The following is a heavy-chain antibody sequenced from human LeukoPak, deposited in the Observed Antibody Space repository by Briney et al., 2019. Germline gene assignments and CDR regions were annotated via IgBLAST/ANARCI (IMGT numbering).Heavy chain of an antibody. Sequence: GGPRNLPWQPSESTFKVYGLTGSRKPQGRGLEWVSGINWNGGSTGYADSVKGRFTISRDNAKNSLYLQMNSLRAEDTALYYCARGATDFDYWGQGTLVTVSS. CDR2: INWNGGST. CDR3: ARGATDFDY. CDR1: ESTFKVYG. D-gene: IGHD1-26*01. J-gene: IGHJ4*02. V-gene: IGHV3-20*04.